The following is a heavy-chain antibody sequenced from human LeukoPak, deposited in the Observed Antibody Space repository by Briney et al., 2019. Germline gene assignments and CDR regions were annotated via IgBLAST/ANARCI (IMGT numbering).Heavy chain of an antibody. Sequence: GGSLRLSCAASGFTFSDYYMSWIHQAPGKGLEWVSYISSSGSTIYYADSVKGRFTISRDNAKDSLYLQMNSLRAEDTAVYYCARHVVAVGFDYWGQGTLVTVSS. J-gene: IGHJ4*02. CDR3: ARHVVAVGFDY. CDR2: ISSSGSTI. CDR1: GFTFSDYY. D-gene: IGHD3-22*01. V-gene: IGHV3-11*04.